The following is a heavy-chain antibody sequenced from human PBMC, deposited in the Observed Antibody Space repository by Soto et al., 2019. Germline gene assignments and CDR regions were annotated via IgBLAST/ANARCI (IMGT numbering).Heavy chain of an antibody. D-gene: IGHD2-21*02. Sequence: HPGGSLRLSCAASGFTFSSYAMSWVRQAPGKGLEWVSAISGSGGSTYYADSVKGRFTISRDNSKNTLYLQMNSLRAEDTAVYYCAKDRDSYCGGDCYSDYWGQGTLVTVSS. CDR1: GFTFSSYA. V-gene: IGHV3-23*01. CDR2: ISGSGGST. CDR3: AKDRDSYCGGDCYSDY. J-gene: IGHJ4*02.